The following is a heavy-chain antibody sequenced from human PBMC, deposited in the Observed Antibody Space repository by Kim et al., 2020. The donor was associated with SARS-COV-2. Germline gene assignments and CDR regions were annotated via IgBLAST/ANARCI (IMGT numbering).Heavy chain of an antibody. CDR3: AREAAAGYFDY. J-gene: IGHJ4*02. V-gene: IGHV1-18*01. CDR2: ISAYNGNT. CDR1: GYTFTSYG. Sequence: ASVKVSCKASGYTFTSYGISWVRQAPGQGLEWMGWISAYNGNTNYAQKLQGRVTMTTDTSTSTADMELRSLRSDDTAVYYCAREAAAGYFDYWGQGTLVTVSS. D-gene: IGHD6-13*01.